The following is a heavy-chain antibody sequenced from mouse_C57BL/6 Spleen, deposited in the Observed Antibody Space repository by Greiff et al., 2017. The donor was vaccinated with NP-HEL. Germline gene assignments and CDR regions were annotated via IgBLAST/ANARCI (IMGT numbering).Heavy chain of an antibody. CDR2: IRNTANGYTT. J-gene: IGHJ4*01. CDR1: GFTFTDYY. D-gene: IGHD4-1*01. Sequence: EVQLVESGGGLVQPGGSLSLSCAASGFTFTDYYMSWVRQPPGKALEWLGFIRNTANGYTTEYSVSVKGRFTISRDNSQSIVYLHMNALRAEDRATYYCARALTGTRAMDYWGQGTSVTVSS. V-gene: IGHV7-3*01. CDR3: ARALTGTRAMDY.